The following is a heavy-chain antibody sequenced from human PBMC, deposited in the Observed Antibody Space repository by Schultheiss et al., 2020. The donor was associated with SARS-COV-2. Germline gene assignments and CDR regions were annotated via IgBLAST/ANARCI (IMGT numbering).Heavy chain of an antibody. J-gene: IGHJ4*02. Sequence: GGSLRLSCAASGFTFSNAWMSWVRQAPGKGLEWVSGISWNSGSIGYADSVKGRFTISRDNSKNTLYLQMNSLKTEDTAVYYCTTENCSGGSCYIVDYWGQGTLVTVSS. V-gene: IGHV3-23*01. CDR1: GFTFSNAW. CDR2: ISWNSGSI. D-gene: IGHD2-15*01. CDR3: TTENCSGGSCYIVDY.